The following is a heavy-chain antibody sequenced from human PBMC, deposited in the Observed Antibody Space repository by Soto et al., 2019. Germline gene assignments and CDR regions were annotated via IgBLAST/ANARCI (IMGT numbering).Heavy chain of an antibody. CDR3: AWHGGFDHFDS. CDR2: IYYRGST. D-gene: IGHD3-10*01. Sequence: QVQLQESGPGLVKPSETLSLNCTVSGASISSFYWSWIRQPPGKGLEWIGNIYYRGSTNYNPSLRSRVTMSIDTSKTQLSLKLNSVAAADTAVYYWAWHGGFDHFDSWGQGTLVTVSS. V-gene: IGHV4-59*08. CDR1: GASISSFY. J-gene: IGHJ4*02.